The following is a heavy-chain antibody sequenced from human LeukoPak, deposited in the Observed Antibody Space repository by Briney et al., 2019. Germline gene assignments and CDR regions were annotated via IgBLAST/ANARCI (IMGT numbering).Heavy chain of an antibody. CDR1: GFTFSNYS. V-gene: IGHV3-21*01. J-gene: IGHJ4*02. Sequence: SGGSLRLSCAASGFTFSNYSMNWVRQAPGKGLEWVSSISSSSSNIYYADSVKGRFTISRDNAKNSLYLQMNSLRVEDTAVYYCARCTTGRTFGSLREIKRSREIDYWGQGTLVTVSS. D-gene: IGHD1-1*01. CDR3: ARCTTGRTFGSLREIKRSREIDY. CDR2: ISSSSSNI.